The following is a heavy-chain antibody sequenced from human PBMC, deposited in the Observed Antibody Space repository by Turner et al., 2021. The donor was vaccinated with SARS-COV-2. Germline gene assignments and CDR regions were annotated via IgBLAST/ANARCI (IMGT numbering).Heavy chain of an antibody. CDR1: GFTFSSYG. CDR2: ISYDGSNK. CDR3: AKVLGEYYYGSGYDY. V-gene: IGHV3-30*18. Sequence: QVQLVESGGGGVQPGRSLRLSCAASGFTFSSYGMHWVRQAPGKGVEWVASISYDGSNKYYADAVKGRFTISRDNSKNTLYLQMNSLRAEETAVYYCAKVLGEYYYGSGYDYWGQGTLVTVSS. J-gene: IGHJ4*02. D-gene: IGHD3-10*01.